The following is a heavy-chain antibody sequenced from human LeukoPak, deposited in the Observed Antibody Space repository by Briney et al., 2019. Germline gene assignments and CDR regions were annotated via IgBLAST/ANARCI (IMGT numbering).Heavy chain of an antibody. CDR2: INHSGST. Sequence: SETLSLTCAVHGSPLSGYYWSWIRQPPGKGLEWIVEINHSGSTNYNPSLKSRVTISVDTSKNQFSLKLSSVAAADTAVYYFARGGRGYSYGLDYWGQGTLVTVSS. V-gene: IGHV4-34*01. D-gene: IGHD5-18*01. CDR3: ARGGRGYSYGLDY. CDR1: GSPLSGYY. J-gene: IGHJ4*02.